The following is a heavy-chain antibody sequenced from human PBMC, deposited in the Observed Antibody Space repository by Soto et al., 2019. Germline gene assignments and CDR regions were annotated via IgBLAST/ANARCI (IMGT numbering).Heavy chain of an antibody. J-gene: IGHJ4*02. CDR3: AKKGCDSTTCPTSFDY. CDR2: ITDSGGT. V-gene: IGHV3-23*01. D-gene: IGHD2-2*01. Sequence: EVQLLESGGGLVQPGGSLRLSCAASGFTFSNYGMNWVRQAPGKGLEWVSGITDSGGTYYVVSVKGRFTISRDNSKNTLYLEMNSLRAEDTAVYYCAKKGCDSTTCPTSFDYWGQGTLVTVSS. CDR1: GFTFSNYG.